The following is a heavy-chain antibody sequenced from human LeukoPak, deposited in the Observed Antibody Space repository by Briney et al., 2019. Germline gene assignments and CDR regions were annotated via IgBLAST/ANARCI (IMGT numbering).Heavy chain of an antibody. CDR1: GVTFSNDW. CDR2: ISGSDGST. D-gene: IGHD2/OR15-2a*01. CDR3: AKDSAKKYDDY. Sequence: GGSLRLSCAASGVTFSNDWMHWVRQAPGKGLVWVSGISGSDGSTNYADSVKGRFTISRENSKNTLYLQMNSLRAEDTAVYYCAKDSAKKYDDYWGQGTLVTVSS. J-gene: IGHJ4*02. V-gene: IGHV3-23*01.